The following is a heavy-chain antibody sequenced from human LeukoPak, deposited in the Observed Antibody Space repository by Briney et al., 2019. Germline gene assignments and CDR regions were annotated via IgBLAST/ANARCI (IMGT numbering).Heavy chain of an antibody. CDR1: GGSISAYY. CDR3: ATNAARPWGVFDC. J-gene: IGHJ4*02. Sequence: SETLSLTCTVSGGSISAYYWSWIRQPPGKGLEWIGYIHYSGTTNYYPSLKSRVTIALDTSKNQFSLKLNSVTAADTAVYYCATNAARPWGVFDCWGQGTLVTVSS. D-gene: IGHD6-6*01. V-gene: IGHV4-59*01. CDR2: IHYSGTT.